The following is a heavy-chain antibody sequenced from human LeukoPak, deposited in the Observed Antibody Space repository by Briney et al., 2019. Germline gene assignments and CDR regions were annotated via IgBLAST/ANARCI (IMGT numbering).Heavy chain of an antibody. CDR1: GFTFTNYY. J-gene: IGHJ3*02. Sequence: ASVKVSCKASGFTFTNYYMHWVRQAPGQGLEWMGLIIPNGRSTSYPQKFQGRVTMTRDTSTSTVYMELSSLRSEDTAVYYCARGPSGAFDIWGQGTMVTVSS. V-gene: IGHV1-46*01. CDR2: IIPNGRST. CDR3: ARGPSGAFDI.